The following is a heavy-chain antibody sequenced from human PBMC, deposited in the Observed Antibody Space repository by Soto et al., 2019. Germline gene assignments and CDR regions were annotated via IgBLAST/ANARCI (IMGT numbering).Heavy chain of an antibody. V-gene: IGHV3-23*01. CDR1: VCTFSSYA. Sequence: VGSLRLSCASSVCTFSSYAMSCVRHSPGKWLEWVSAISGSGGSTYYADSVKGRFTISRDNSKNTLYLQMNSLRAEDTAVYYCAKVQKNPDWLLSYFEYWGQGTLVSVS. J-gene: IGHJ4*02. CDR2: ISGSGGST. D-gene: IGHD3-9*01. CDR3: AKVQKNPDWLLSYFEY.